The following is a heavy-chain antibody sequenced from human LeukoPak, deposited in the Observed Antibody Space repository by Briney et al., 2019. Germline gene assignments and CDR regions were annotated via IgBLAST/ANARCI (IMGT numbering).Heavy chain of an antibody. D-gene: IGHD3-10*01. CDR3: ARVLWFGEFYYYGMDV. J-gene: IGHJ6*02. V-gene: IGHV1-8*01. CDR1: GYTFTSYD. CDR2: MNPNSGNT. Sequence: ASVKVSCKASGYTFTSYDINWVRQATGQGLEWMGWMNPNSGNTGYAQKFQGRVTMTRNTSISTAYMELSSLRSEDTAVYYCARVLWFGEFYYYGMDVWGQGNTVTVFS.